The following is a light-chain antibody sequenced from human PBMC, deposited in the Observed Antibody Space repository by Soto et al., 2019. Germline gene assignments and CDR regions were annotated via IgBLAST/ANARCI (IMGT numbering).Light chain of an antibody. Sequence: EIVLPQSPGTLSLSPGETANLSYRTSQNVSNNYLAWYQQKPGQAPRLLIYGASNRATGIPDSFSGSGSGSEFTLTISGLQSEDFAVYYCQQYNDRPPITFGQGTRLEIK. CDR3: QQYNDRPPIT. CDR2: GAS. V-gene: IGKV3D-15*01. J-gene: IGKJ5*01. CDR1: QNVSNN.